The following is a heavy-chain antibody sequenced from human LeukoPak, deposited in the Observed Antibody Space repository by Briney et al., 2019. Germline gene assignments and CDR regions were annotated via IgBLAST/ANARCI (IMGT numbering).Heavy chain of an antibody. CDR2: ISSSSYI. CDR3: AREGAVPAAIDY. CDR1: GLTFSDYY. V-gene: IGHV3-69-1*01. Sequence: GGSLRLSCAASGLTFSDYYMNWVRQAPGKGLEWVSSISSSSYIYYADSVKGRFTISRDNAKNSLYLQMNSLRAEDTAVYYCAREGAVPAAIDYWGQGTLVTVSS. J-gene: IGHJ4*02. D-gene: IGHD2-2*01.